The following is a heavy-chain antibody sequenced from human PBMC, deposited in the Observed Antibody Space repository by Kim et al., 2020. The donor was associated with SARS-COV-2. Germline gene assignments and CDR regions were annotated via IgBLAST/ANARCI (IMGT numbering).Heavy chain of an antibody. CDR3: ARHSRIVVVPAAILA. V-gene: IGHV4-39*01. Sequence: SETLSLTCTVSGGSISSSSYYWGWIRQPPGKGLEWIGSNPSLKSRVTISVDTSKNQFSLKLSSVTAADTAVYYCARHSRIVVVPAAILAWGQGTLVTVSS. CDR1: GGSISSSSYY. J-gene: IGHJ4*02. D-gene: IGHD2-2*01.